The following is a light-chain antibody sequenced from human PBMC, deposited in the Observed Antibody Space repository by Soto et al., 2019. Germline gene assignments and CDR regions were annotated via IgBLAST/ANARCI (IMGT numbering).Light chain of an antibody. V-gene: IGLV1-40*01. CDR1: SSNIGAGYD. CDR3: QSYASSLSRLV. Sequence: QSVLTQPPSVSGAPGQRVTISCTGSSSNIGAGYDVHWYQQLPGTAPKLLIYGNSNRPSGVPDRFSGSKSGTSASLAITGLQAEDEADYYCQSYASSLSRLVFGGGTKVTVL. CDR2: GNS. J-gene: IGLJ2*01.